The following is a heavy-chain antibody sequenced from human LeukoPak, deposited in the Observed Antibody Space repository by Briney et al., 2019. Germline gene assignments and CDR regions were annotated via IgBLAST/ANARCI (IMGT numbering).Heavy chain of an antibody. CDR3: ARPGTEHPYGMDV. J-gene: IGHJ6*02. Sequence: ASVKVSCKASGYTFTSYYMHWVRQAPGQGLEWMGIINPSGGSISYAQKFQGRVTMTRDTSTSTVYMELSSLRSEDTAVYYCARPGTEHPYGMDVWGQGTTVTVSS. CDR2: INPSGGSI. CDR1: GYTFTSYY. V-gene: IGHV1-46*01.